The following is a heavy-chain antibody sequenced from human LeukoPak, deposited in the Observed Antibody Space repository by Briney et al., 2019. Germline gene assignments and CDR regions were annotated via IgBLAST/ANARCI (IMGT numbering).Heavy chain of an antibody. D-gene: IGHD2-2*01. CDR1: GYSISSGYY. J-gene: IGHJ3*02. CDR3: ARDGWGYCSSTSCYAFDI. CDR2: IYHSGST. V-gene: IGHV4-38-2*02. Sequence: SETLSLTCTVSGYSISSGYYWGWIRQPPGKGLEWIGSIYHSGSTYYNPSLKSRVTISVDTSKNQFSLKLSSVTAADTAVYYCARDGWGYCSSTSCYAFDIWGQGTMVTVSS.